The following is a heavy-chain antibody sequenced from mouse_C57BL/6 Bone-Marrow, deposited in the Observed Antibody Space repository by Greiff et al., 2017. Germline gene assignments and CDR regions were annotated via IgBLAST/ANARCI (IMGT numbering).Heavy chain of an antibody. CDR3: ARHEKGAMDY. CDR2: ISNLAYSI. Sequence: EVKLVESGGGLVQPGGSLKLSCAASGFTFSDYGMAWVRQAPRKGPEWVAFISNLAYSIYYADTVTGRFTISRENAKNTLYLEMSSLRSEDTAMYYCARHEKGAMDYWGQGTSVTVSS. V-gene: IGHV5-15*01. CDR1: GFTFSDYG. J-gene: IGHJ4*01.